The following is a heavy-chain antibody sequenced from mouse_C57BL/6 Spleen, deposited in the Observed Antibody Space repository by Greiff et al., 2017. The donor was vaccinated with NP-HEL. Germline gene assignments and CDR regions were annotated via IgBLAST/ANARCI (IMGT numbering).Heavy chain of an antibody. V-gene: IGHV5-16*01. D-gene: IGHD2-1*01. CDR1: GFTFSDYY. J-gene: IGHJ4*01. Sequence: EVQLVESEGGLVQPGSSMKLSCTASGFTFSDYYMAWVRQVPEKGLEWVANINYDGSSTYYLDSLKSRFIISRDNAKNILYLQMSSLKSEDTATYYCARNGNYDYAMDYWGQGTSVTVSS. CDR3: ARNGNYDYAMDY. CDR2: INYDGSST.